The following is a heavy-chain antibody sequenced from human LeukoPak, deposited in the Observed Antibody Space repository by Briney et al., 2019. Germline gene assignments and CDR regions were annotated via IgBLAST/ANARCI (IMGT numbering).Heavy chain of an antibody. CDR2: INHSGST. CDR3: ARGFRSGSYFDY. V-gene: IGHV4-34*01. Sequence: SETLSLTCAVYGGSFSGYYWSWVRQPPGKGLEWVGEINHSGSTKYNPSLKRRVNISVDTSKNQFSLKLSSVTAADTAVYYCARGFRSGSYFDYWGQGTLVTVSS. J-gene: IGHJ4*02. CDR1: GGSFSGYY. D-gene: IGHD3-3*01.